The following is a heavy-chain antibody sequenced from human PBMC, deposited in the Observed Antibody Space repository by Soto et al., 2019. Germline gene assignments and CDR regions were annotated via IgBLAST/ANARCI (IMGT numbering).Heavy chain of an antibody. CDR3: ARDRSTYGGGGTGEVKENWFDP. CDR1: GGSISHYY. V-gene: IGHV4-59*01. J-gene: IGHJ5*02. CDR2: AYYSGST. D-gene: IGHD2-8*01. Sequence: PSETLSLTCTVSGGSISHYYWSWIRQSPGKGLEWIGYAYYSGSTDYNPSLKSRVTMSVDTSKIQVSLKLNSVTTADTAVYYCARDRSTYGGGGTGEVKENWFDPWGPGTLVTVSS.